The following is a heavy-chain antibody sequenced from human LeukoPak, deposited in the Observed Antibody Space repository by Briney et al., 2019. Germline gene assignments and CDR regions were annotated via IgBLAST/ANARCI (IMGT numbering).Heavy chain of an antibody. D-gene: IGHD3-10*02. Sequence: GGSLRLSCAASGFIFSSYSMKWVRQAPGKGLEWVSYISSSSTTIYYADSVKGRFTISRDNAKNSLYLQMNSLRAEDTAVYYCAELGITLIGGVWGKGTTVTISS. CDR1: GFIFSSYS. CDR3: AELGITLIGGV. J-gene: IGHJ6*04. CDR2: ISSSSTTI. V-gene: IGHV3-48*04.